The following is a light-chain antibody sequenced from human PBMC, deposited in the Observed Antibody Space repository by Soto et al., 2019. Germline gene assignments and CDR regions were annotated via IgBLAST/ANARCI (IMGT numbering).Light chain of an antibody. CDR3: QQYGSSPPRYT. CDR2: GTS. Sequence: EIVLTQSPGTLSLSPGERATLSCRTSQSISSSYLAWYQQKPGQAPRLILHGTSTRATGIPDRFSGSGSGTDFTLTISRLEPEDFAVYHCQQYGSSPPRYTFGQGTKLEIK. V-gene: IGKV3-20*01. J-gene: IGKJ2*01. CDR1: QSISSSY.